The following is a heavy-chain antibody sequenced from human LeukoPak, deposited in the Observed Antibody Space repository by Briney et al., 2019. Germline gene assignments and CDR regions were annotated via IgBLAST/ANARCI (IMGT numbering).Heavy chain of an antibody. CDR2: IGPHSTFT. CDR1: GFTFTYHY. Sequence: ASMKVSCKSSGFTFTYHYIHWVRQGPGQGLDWMGYIGPHSTFTSSPQEFQGRVNMTRDASMSTAYMELTRLTSDDTAVYYCVREGEGPLSKDFDYWGQGTLVTVSS. J-gene: IGHJ4*02. V-gene: IGHV1-2*02. D-gene: IGHD2/OR15-2a*01. CDR3: VREGEGPLSKDFDY.